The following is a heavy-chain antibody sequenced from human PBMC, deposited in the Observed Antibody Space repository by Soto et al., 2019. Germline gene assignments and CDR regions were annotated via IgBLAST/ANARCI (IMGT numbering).Heavy chain of an antibody. Sequence: QVHLVQSGTEVKMSGASVRVSCKTSGFTFTSYAFTWVRQAPGQGLEWMGWISAYNGATNYAKNFQGRVTMTTDSSTSTTYMELGSLTSYDTAVYFCARDFTGWPPDGVDSWGQGTLVTVS. CDR3: ARDFTGWPPDGVDS. V-gene: IGHV1-18*01. J-gene: IGHJ4*02. CDR2: ISAYNGAT. CDR1: GFTFTSYA. D-gene: IGHD6-19*01.